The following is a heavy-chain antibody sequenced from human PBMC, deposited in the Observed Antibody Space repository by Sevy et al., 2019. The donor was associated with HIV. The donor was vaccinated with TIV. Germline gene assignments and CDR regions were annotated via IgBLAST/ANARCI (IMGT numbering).Heavy chain of an antibody. CDR1: GFTFIRYN. CDR3: XXXXXXXXXDYFDY. CDR2: VSGSSNYI. Sequence: GGSLRLSCAASGFTFIRYNMNWVRQAPGKGLEWVSSVSGSSNYIYYAESLKGRFIISRDNAKDTLYLQMNSLRADDXXXXXXXXXXXXXXXDYFDYWGQGTLVTVSS. V-gene: IGHV3-21*06. J-gene: IGHJ4*02.